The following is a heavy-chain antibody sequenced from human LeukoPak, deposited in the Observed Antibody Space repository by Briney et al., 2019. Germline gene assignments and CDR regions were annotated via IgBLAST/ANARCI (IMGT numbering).Heavy chain of an antibody. CDR3: AREYYDSSGYYPWDY. Sequence: ASVKVSCKASGGTFTSYYMHWVRQAPGQGLEGMGIINPSGGSTSYAQKFQGRVTMTRDTSTSTVYMELSSLRSEDTAVYYCAREYYDSSGYYPWDYWGQGTLVTVSS. J-gene: IGHJ4*02. CDR1: GGTFTSYY. V-gene: IGHV1-46*03. CDR2: INPSGGST. D-gene: IGHD3-22*01.